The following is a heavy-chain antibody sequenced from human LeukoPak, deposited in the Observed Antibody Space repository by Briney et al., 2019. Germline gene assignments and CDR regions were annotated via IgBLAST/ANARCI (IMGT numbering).Heavy chain of an antibody. D-gene: IGHD5-18*01. V-gene: IGHV4-59*08. J-gene: IGHJ5*02. Sequence: PSETLSLTCTVSGGSISSYYWSWIRQPPGKGLEWIGYIYYSGSTNYNPSLKSRVTISVDTSKNQFSLKLSSVTAADTAVYYCAGGTRGYSYGQLSWFDPWGQGTLVTVSS. CDR1: GGSISSYY. CDR2: IYYSGST. CDR3: AGGTRGYSYGQLSWFDP.